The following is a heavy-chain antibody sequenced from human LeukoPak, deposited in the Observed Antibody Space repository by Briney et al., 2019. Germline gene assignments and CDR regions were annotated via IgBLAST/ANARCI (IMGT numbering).Heavy chain of an antibody. D-gene: IGHD6-13*01. J-gene: IGHJ4*02. CDR2: ISAYNGNT. CDR3: ARDRYSSSQAVLGY. V-gene: IGHV1-18*01. CDR1: GYTFTSYG. Sequence: ASVKVSCKASGYTFTSYGISWVRQAPGQGLEWMGWISAYNGNTNYAQKLQGRVTMTTDTSTSTAYMELRSLRSDDTAVYYCARDRYSSSQAVLGYWGQGTLVTVSS.